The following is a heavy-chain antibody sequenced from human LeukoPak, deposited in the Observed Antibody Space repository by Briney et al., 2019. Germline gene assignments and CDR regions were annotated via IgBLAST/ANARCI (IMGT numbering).Heavy chain of an antibody. D-gene: IGHD2-2*01. J-gene: IGHJ4*02. Sequence: GGSLKLSCAVSGSTVSSNYMSWVRQAPGKGLEWVSIIYTGGGTNYADSVKGRFTISRDNSKNTLYLQMSSLRVEDTAVYYCVRELPGSFWGQGTLVTVSS. CDR3: VRELPGSF. CDR2: IYTGGGT. V-gene: IGHV3-66*01. CDR1: GSTVSSNY.